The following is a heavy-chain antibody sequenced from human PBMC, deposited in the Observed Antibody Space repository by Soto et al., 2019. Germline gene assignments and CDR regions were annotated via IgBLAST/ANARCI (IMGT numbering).Heavy chain of an antibody. V-gene: IGHV5-10-1*01. Sequence: GESLKISCKGSGYSFTSYWISWVRQMPGKGLEWMGRIDPSDSYTNYSPSSQGHVTISADKSISTAYLPWSSLKASDTAMYYCARRCSGGSCYYAFDIWGQGTMVTVSS. CDR2: IDPSDSYT. CDR3: ARRCSGGSCYYAFDI. CDR1: GYSFTSYW. D-gene: IGHD2-15*01. J-gene: IGHJ3*02.